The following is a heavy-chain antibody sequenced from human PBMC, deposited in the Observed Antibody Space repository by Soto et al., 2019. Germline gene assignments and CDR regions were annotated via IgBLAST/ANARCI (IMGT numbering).Heavy chain of an antibody. J-gene: IGHJ6*02. CDR2: MLYSGLT. V-gene: IGHV4-39*05. D-gene: IGHD2-15*01. CDR3: APLTVSLSGPYGIHV. CDR1: GFSVSSSDFY. Sequence: SGTPFPPLRVSGFSVSSSDFYWARVPPPPGKGLEWIGSMLYSGLTYYNPSLKSRVTLSVDTSKNQFSVRLNSVTASDTAVYYCAPLTVSLSGPYGIHVWGQGTTVTVSS.